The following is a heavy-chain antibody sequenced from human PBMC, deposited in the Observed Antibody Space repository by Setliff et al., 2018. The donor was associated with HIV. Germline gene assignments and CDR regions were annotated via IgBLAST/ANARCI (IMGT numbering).Heavy chain of an antibody. D-gene: IGHD6-13*01. J-gene: IGHJ6*02. CDR2: TRDKARGYTT. V-gene: IGHV3-72*01. CDR1: GFTFSDHY. CDR3: ARAGAATAGKSYHCDMDV. Sequence: GGSLRLSCAASGFTFSDHYMDWVRQAPGKGLEWVGRTRDKARGYTTEYAASVKGRFTISRDDSKNSLYLQMNSLKTEDTAVYYCARAGAATAGKSYHCDMDVWGQGTTVTVSS.